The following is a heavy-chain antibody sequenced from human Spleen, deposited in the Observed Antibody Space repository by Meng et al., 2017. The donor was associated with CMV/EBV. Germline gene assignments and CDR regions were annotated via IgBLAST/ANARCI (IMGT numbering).Heavy chain of an antibody. V-gene: IGHV3-33*01. CDR1: GFTFSTYG. CDR2: IWYDGSNK. Sequence: GESLKISCAASGFTFSTYGMHWVRQAPGKGLEWVTLIWYDGSNKYYADSVKGRFTISRDNSKNTLYLQMDSLRAEDTAVYYCARKYDFWSGWYFDYWGQGTLVTVSS. D-gene: IGHD3-3*01. CDR3: ARKYDFWSGWYFDY. J-gene: IGHJ4*02.